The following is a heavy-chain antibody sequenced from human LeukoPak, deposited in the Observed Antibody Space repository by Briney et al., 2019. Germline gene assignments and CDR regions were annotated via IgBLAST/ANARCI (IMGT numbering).Heavy chain of an antibody. D-gene: IGHD3-9*01. V-gene: IGHV3-48*03. Sequence: GGSLRLSCAASGFTFSSYEMNWVRQAPGKGLEWVSYISSSGSTIYYADSVKGRFTISRDNAKNSLYLQMNSLRAEDTAVYYCARDNSYYDILTGYGKGHYYYYYYMDVWGKGTTVTISS. J-gene: IGHJ6*03. CDR2: ISSSGSTI. CDR3: ARDNSYYDILTGYGKGHYYYYYYMDV. CDR1: GFTFSSYE.